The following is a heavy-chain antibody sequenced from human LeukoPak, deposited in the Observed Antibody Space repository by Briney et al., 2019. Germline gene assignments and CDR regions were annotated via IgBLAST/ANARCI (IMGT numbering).Heavy chain of an antibody. V-gene: IGHV1-18*01. CDR1: GYTFTSHS. CDR2: ISTYNDNT. Sequence: ASVKVSCKASGYTFTSHSITWVRQAPGQGLEWMGWISTYNDNTNYAQRLQGRVTMTTDTSTNTAYMELRSLRSDDTAVYYCARDSGGNSWWFDPWGQGTLVTVSS. J-gene: IGHJ5*02. CDR3: ARDSGGNSWWFDP. D-gene: IGHD4-23*01.